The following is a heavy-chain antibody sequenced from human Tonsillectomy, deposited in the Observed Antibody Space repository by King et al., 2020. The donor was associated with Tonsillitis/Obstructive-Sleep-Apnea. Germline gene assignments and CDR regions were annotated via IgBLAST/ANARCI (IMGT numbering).Heavy chain of an antibody. CDR3: ASXXXAHXTFDAXXI. J-gene: IGHJ3*02. Sequence: QLVQSGAEVKKPGASVKVSCKASGYTFISHGISWVRQAPGQGLEWMGWISTYNAYTNYAQKLQGRVTMTTDTSTSTAYMELRSLRSDDTAVYYCASXXXAHXTFDAXXIWXXXTXVTVXX. V-gene: IGHV1-18*01. CDR2: ISTYNAYT. CDR1: GYTFISHG.